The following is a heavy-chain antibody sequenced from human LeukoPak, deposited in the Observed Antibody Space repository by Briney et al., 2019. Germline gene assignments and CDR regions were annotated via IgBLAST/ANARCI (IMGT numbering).Heavy chain of an antibody. J-gene: IGHJ4*02. D-gene: IGHD3-9*01. V-gene: IGHV3-48*04. Sequence: GGSLRLSCAASGFSFSGYSMNWVRQAPGKGLEWVAHIRGTSSAMNYAAPVRGRFTISRDNAKNALFLEMSSLRAEDTAVYYCARDRDWSFDYWGQGTLVTVSS. CDR2: IRGTSSAM. CDR1: GFSFSGYS. CDR3: ARDRDWSFDY.